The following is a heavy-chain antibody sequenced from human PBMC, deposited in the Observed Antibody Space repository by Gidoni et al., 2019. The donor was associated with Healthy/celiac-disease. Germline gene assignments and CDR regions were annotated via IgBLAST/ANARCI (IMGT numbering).Heavy chain of an antibody. CDR3: ARGGYSSSLIPPRYYYMDV. Sequence: EVQLVESGGGLVQPGGSLRLSCAASGFTFSSYDMHWVRQATGKGLEWVSAFGTAGDTYYPGSVKGRFTISRENAKNSLYLQMNSLRAGDTAVYYCARGGYSSSLIPPRYYYMDVWGKGTTVTVSS. V-gene: IGHV3-13*01. CDR1: GFTFSSYD. CDR2: FGTAGDT. J-gene: IGHJ6*03. D-gene: IGHD6-6*01.